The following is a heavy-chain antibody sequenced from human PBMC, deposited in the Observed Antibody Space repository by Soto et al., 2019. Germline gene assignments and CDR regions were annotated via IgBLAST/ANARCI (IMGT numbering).Heavy chain of an antibody. Sequence: QITLKESGPTLVKPTQTLTLTCTFSGFSLNTAGLGVGWIRQPPGKALEWLALIYWDNDKRYSPSLMSRLTITNAPHTRPVVPKVTSMDAVIAARSYCVHGQCGSYCFQSCSSHYDFGLDVWSQGATVTVS. CDR2: IYWDNDK. V-gene: IGHV2-5*02. CDR1: GFSLNTAGLG. D-gene: IGHD2-21*02. CDR3: VHGQCGSYCFQSCSSHYDFGLDV. J-gene: IGHJ6*02.